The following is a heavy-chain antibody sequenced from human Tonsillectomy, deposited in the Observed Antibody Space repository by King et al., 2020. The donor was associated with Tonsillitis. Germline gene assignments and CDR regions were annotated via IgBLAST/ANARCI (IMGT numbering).Heavy chain of an antibody. CDR1: GFTFSSYA. V-gene: IGHV3-23*04. J-gene: IGHJ4*02. CDR3: ARTTYSNYAALDY. D-gene: IGHD4-11*01. Sequence: VQLVESGGGLVQPGGSLRLSCAASGFTFSSYAMSWVRQAPDKWLEWVSVISGRSGSTYYADYVKGRFTISRDNSKNTLYLQMNNLRAEDTAVYYCARTTYSNYAALDYWGQGTLVTVSS. CDR2: ISGRSGST.